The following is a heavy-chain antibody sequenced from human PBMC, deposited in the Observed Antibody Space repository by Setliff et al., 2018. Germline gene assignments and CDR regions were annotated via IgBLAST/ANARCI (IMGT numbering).Heavy chain of an antibody. CDR1: GFTFNNYA. Sequence: PGGSLRLSCAASGFTFNNYAMAWVRQAPVKGLEWVYDISWNGGRTNYADSVKGRFNNSRDNVQNSLHLQMDSLRAEDTAVYYCAKDGGMGMVKAYYYGLDGWGQGTSVTVSS. J-gene: IGHJ6*02. D-gene: IGHD5-18*01. CDR3: AKDGGMGMVKAYYYGLDG. CDR2: ISWNGGRT. V-gene: IGHV3-20*04.